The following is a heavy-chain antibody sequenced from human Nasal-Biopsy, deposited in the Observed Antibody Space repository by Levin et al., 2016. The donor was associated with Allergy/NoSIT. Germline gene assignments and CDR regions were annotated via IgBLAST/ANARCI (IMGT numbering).Heavy chain of an antibody. V-gene: IGHV3-49*03. J-gene: IGHJ4*02. CDR1: GLTFSDYA. D-gene: IGHD3-9*01. CDR3: TLDLLRYFEWPHLGF. CDR2: IRSRHFGGTT. Sequence: GGSLRLSCTVSGLTFSDYAMSWIRQAPGTGLEWVGFIRSRHFGGTTEYAASVKDRFTISRDDSKSIAYLQMNGLRSDDTALYYCTLDLLRYFEWPHLGFWGQGTLVTVSS.